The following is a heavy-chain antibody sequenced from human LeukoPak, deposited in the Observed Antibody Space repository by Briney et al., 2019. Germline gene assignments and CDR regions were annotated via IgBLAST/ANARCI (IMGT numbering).Heavy chain of an antibody. V-gene: IGHV1-69*15. CDR2: IIPIFGIA. J-gene: IGHJ4*02. CDR3: ARLPGYSSGWSEDY. Sequence: SVKVSCKASGGTFSSYAISWVRQAPGQGLEWMGRIIPIFGIANYAQKFQGRVTITADESTSTAYMELSSLRSEDTAVYYCARLPGYSSGWSEDYWGQGTLVTVSS. D-gene: IGHD6-19*01. CDR1: GGTFSSYA.